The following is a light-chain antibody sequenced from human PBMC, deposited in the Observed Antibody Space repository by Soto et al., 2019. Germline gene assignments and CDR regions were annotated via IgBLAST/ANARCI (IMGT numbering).Light chain of an antibody. CDR2: EVS. J-gene: IGLJ2*01. Sequence: QYALTQPPSASGSPGQSVTISCTGTSSDVGGYNYVSWYQQHPGKAPKLMIYEVSKRPSGVPDRFSGSKSGNTASLTVSGRRDEDEADYYCSSFAGSKNVVFGGGTKLTVL. CDR1: SSDVGGYNY. CDR3: SSFAGSKNVV. V-gene: IGLV2-8*01.